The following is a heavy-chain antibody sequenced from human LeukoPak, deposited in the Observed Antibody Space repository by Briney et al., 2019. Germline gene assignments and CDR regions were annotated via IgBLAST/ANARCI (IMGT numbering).Heavy chain of an antibody. CDR3: ARVGPRYYNYYMDV. CDR1: GFSFSTYW. J-gene: IGHJ6*03. V-gene: IGHV3-7*01. CDR2: INQDANEK. Sequence: PGGSLRLSCAASGFSFSTYWMSWVRQAPGKGLEWVANINQDANEKYYGDSVKGRCTISRDSAKNSLYLQVNSLRAEDTAVYYCARVGPRYYNYYMDVWGKGTTVTVSS.